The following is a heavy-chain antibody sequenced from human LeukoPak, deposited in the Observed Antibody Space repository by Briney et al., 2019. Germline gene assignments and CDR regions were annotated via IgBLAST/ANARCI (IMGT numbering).Heavy chain of an antibody. CDR3: ARDLAGGVGGDY. CDR2: IQHDGILK. Sequence: GGSLRLSCAASGFTFWMSWVRQAPGKGLEWVAHIQHDGILKYYVDSVKGRFTISRDNAKNSLYLQMNSLRAEDAAVYYCARDLAGGVGGDYWGQGTLVTVSS. D-gene: IGHD6-13*01. V-gene: IGHV3-7*01. J-gene: IGHJ4*02. CDR1: GFTFW.